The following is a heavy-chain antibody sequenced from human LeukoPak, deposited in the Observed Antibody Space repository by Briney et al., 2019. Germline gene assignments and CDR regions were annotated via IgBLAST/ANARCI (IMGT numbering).Heavy chain of an antibody. CDR1: GFTFSAFA. CDR2: ISGSGAGT. J-gene: IGHJ4*02. D-gene: IGHD2-2*01. Sequence: GGSLRLSCAASGFTFSAFAMSWVRQAPGRGLEWVSGISGSGAGTYYADSVKGRFTISRDKSKNTLYLQMNSLRAEDTALYYCAKDHAGAARPTAFDYWGQGTLVTVSS. CDR3: AKDHAGAARPTAFDY. V-gene: IGHV3-23*01.